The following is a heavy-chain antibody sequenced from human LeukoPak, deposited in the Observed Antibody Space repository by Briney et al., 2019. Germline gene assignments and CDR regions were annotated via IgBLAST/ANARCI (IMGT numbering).Heavy chain of an antibody. Sequence: PGGSLRLSCTASGFNFYNYAMNWVRQAPGKGLEWVSVIGGDAGVTYYTDSVKGRFTISRDNSENTLSLQMSSLRPEDTAVYYCAKDSWSMNGIYDPFDLWGQGTMVTVSS. J-gene: IGHJ3*01. D-gene: IGHD2-8*01. V-gene: IGHV3-23*01. CDR3: AKDSWSMNGIYDPFDL. CDR2: IGGDAGVT. CDR1: GFNFYNYA.